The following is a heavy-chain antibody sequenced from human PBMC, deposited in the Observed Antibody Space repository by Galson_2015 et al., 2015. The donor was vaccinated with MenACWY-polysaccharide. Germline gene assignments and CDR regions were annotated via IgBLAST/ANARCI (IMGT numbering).Heavy chain of an antibody. V-gene: IGHV2-5*02. D-gene: IGHD2-21*02. CDR3: APRGNCRGYCYSLDH. CDR2: IYWDDDK. J-gene: IGHJ4*02. Sequence: PALVKPTQTLTLTCSFSGFPVSTRGVGVGWIRQPPGRALEWLALIYWDDDKRYNPSLKTRVTITKDTSKNQVVLKMTNMDPVDTAPYYCAPRGNCRGYCYSLDHWGQGTLVTVSS. CDR1: GFPVSTRGVG.